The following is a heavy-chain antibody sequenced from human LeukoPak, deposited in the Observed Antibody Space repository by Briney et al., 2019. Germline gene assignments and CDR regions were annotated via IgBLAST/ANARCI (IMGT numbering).Heavy chain of an antibody. V-gene: IGHV3-7*01. J-gene: IGHJ4*02. CDR3: ARSESTMTTWSMDY. CDR2: IKQEGSER. Sequence: PGGSLGLSCATSGFPFSRYWMTWVRQAPGKGLEWVAYIKQEGSERYYRDSVEGRFTISRDNARNSVYLQMNSLRAEDTATYYCARSESTMTTWSMDYWGQGILVTVSS. CDR1: GFPFSRYW. D-gene: IGHD5-24*01.